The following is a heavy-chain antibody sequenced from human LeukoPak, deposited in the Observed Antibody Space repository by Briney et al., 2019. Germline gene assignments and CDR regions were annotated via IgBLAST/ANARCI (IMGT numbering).Heavy chain of an antibody. V-gene: IGHV4-4*07. Sequence: SETLSLTCTVSGDSISSYYWSWIRQPAGKGLEWIGRIYTSGSTNYNPSLKSRVTMSVDTSKNQFSLKLSSVTAADTAVYYCARVSIAARPPCGWFDPWGQGTLVTVSS. J-gene: IGHJ5*02. CDR2: IYTSGST. D-gene: IGHD6-6*01. CDR1: GDSISSYY. CDR3: ARVSIAARPPCGWFDP.